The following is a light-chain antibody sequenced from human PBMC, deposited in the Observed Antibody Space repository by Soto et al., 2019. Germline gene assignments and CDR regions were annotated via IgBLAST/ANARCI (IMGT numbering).Light chain of an antibody. Sequence: QSVLTQPASVSGSPGQSITISCTGTSSDAGGYNYVSWYQQHPGKAPKLMIYEVTNRPSGVSNRFSGSKSGNTASLTISGLRAEDEADYYCSSYTSSSPYVFGTGTKVTVL. J-gene: IGLJ1*01. CDR3: SSYTSSSPYV. V-gene: IGLV2-14*01. CDR2: EVT. CDR1: SSDAGGYNY.